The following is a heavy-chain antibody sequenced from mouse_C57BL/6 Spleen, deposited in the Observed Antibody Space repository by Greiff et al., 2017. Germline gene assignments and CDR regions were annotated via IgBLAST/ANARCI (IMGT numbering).Heavy chain of an antibody. J-gene: IGHJ1*03. D-gene: IGHD4-1*01. Sequence: VQLQQPGAELVRPGSSVKLSCKASGYTITSYWMDWVKQRPGQGLEWIGNIYPSDSETHYNPKFKDKATLTADQSSRTAYMQLSSLTSADAAVXYWGRTELGGRYFDVWGTGTTVTVSA. V-gene: IGHV1-61*01. CDR1: GYTITSYW. CDR3: GRTELGGRYFDV. CDR2: IYPSDSET.